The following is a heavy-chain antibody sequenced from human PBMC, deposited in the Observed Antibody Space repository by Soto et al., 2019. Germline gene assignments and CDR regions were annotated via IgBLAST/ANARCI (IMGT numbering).Heavy chain of an antibody. D-gene: IGHD6-6*01. Sequence: SETLSLTCTVSGGSISNGGYYWSWIRQHPGKGLEWIGYIYYSGSTYYNPSLKSRVTISVDTSKNQFSLKLSSVTAADTAVYYCARGLEYSSSPGFDYWGQGTLVTVSS. V-gene: IGHV4-31*03. J-gene: IGHJ4*02. CDR1: GGSISNGGYY. CDR2: IYYSGST. CDR3: ARGLEYSSSPGFDY.